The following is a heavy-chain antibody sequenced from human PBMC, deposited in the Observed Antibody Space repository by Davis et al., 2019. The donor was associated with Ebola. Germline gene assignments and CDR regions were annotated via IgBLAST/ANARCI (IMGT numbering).Heavy chain of an antibody. V-gene: IGHV3-23*01. Sequence: GESLKISCAASGFTFSSYGMHWVRQAPGKGLEWVSAISGSGGSTYYADSVKGRFTISRDNSKNTLYLQMNSLRAEDTAVYYCAREVRDIVLVPAADYWGQRTLVTVSS. CDR1: GFTFSSYG. CDR2: ISGSGGST. D-gene: IGHD2-2*01. CDR3: AREVRDIVLVPAADY. J-gene: IGHJ4*02.